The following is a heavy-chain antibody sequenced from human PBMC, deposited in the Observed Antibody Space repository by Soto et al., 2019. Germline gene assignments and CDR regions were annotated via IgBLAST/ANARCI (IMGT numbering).Heavy chain of an antibody. Sequence: PGESLKISCKGSGYSFTSYWIGWVRQMPGKGLEWMGIIYPGDSDTRYSPSFQGQVTISADKSISTAYLQWSSLKASDTAMYYCARHPIPAQYCSGGSCYFDWFDPRGQGTLVTVSS. D-gene: IGHD2-15*01. J-gene: IGHJ5*02. CDR2: IYPGDSDT. V-gene: IGHV5-51*01. CDR3: ARHPIPAQYCSGGSCYFDWFDP. CDR1: GYSFTSYW.